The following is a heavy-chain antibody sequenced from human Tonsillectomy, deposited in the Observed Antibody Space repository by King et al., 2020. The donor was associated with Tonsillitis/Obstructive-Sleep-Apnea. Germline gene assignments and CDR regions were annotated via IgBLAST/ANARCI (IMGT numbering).Heavy chain of an antibody. J-gene: IGHJ6*02. CDR2: TYYRSKWYN. CDR1: GDSVSSNSAT. Sequence: VQLPQSGPGLVKPSQTLSLTCAISGDSVSSNSATWNWIRQSPSRGLEWLGRTYYRSKWYNDYAVSVKSRITINPDTSKNHFSLQLNSVTPEDTAVYYCARAATQYCSRTTCYAYGMDVWGQGTTVTVSS. CDR3: ARAATQYCSRTTCYAYGMDV. D-gene: IGHD2-2*01. V-gene: IGHV6-1*01.